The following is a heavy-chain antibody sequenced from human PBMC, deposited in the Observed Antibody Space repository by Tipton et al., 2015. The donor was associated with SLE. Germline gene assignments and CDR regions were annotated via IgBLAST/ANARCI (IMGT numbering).Heavy chain of an antibody. D-gene: IGHD6-19*01. CDR1: GDSMRNHY. CDR2: VYYTGIT. V-gene: IGHV4-59*08. J-gene: IGHJ4*02. Sequence: LRLSCSVSGDSMRNHYWSWIRQSPGKGLEHIGYVYYTGITNSNPSLRSRVTLSMETSKNQFSLKLTSVTAADTAVYYCARHFGAWSYYFDFWGQGTLVTVSS. CDR3: ARHFGAWSYYFDF.